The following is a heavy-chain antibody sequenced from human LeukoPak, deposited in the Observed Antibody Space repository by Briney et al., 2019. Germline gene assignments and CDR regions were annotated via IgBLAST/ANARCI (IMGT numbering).Heavy chain of an antibody. V-gene: IGHV2-70*11. Sequence: SGPALVKPPQTLTLTCTFSGFSLSTSGMCVSWIRQPPGKALEWLARIDWDDDKYYSTSLKTRLTISKDTSKNQVVLTMTNMDPVDTATYYCARNSGYDWYYYYGMDVWGQGTTVTVSS. CDR3: ARNSGYDWYYYYGMDV. J-gene: IGHJ6*02. D-gene: IGHD5-12*01. CDR2: IDWDDDK. CDR1: GFSLSTSGMC.